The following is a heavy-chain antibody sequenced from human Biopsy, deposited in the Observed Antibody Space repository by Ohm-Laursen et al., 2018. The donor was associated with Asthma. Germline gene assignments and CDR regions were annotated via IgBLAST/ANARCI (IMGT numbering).Heavy chain of an antibody. J-gene: IGHJ4*02. CDR2: IMTVFGTT. Sequence: SSVKVSCKAPGGTFSNFAISWVRQAPGQGLEWLGGIMTVFGTTNYAQKFQGRATITADESTSTAYMELSSLSSDDTAVYYCASDFPKDYVRYNFQFWGQGTLVTASS. V-gene: IGHV1-69*01. D-gene: IGHD4-17*01. CDR1: GGTFSNFA. CDR3: ASDFPKDYVRYNFQF.